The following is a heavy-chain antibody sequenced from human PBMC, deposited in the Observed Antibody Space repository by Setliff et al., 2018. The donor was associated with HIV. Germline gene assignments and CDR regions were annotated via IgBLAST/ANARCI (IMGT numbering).Heavy chain of an antibody. CDR2: INPTGGST. CDR1: GYSFTNHY. D-gene: IGHD6-19*01. V-gene: IGHV1-46*01. J-gene: IGHJ1*01. CDR3: ARAPPGYSSGWYVPEYFQH. Sequence: ASVKVSCKPSGYSFTNHYMHWVRQAPGQGLEWMGVINPTGGSTRNTQKFQGRVAMTRDTSTSTVYMELSSLRSEDTAVYYCARAPPGYSSGWYVPEYFQHWGQGTLVTVS.